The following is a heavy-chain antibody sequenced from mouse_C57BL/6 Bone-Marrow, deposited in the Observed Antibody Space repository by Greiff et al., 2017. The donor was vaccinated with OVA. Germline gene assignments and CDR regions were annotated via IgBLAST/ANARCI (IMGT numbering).Heavy chain of an antibody. V-gene: IGHV1-82*01. CDR1: GYAFSSSW. CDR2: IYPGDGDT. CDR3: ARLGPEGFAY. D-gene: IGHD4-1*01. Sequence: QVQLQQSGPELVKPGASVKISCKASGYAFSSSWMNWVKQRPGKGLEWIGRIYPGDGDTNYNGKFKGKATLTADKSSSTAYMQLSSLTSEDSAVYFCARLGPEGFAYWGQGTLVTVSA. J-gene: IGHJ3*01.